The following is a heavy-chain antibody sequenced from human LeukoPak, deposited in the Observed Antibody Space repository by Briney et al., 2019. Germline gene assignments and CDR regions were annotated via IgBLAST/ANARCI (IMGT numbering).Heavy chain of an antibody. V-gene: IGHV1-46*01. CDR3: ARDWFGELSGYFDY. CDR2: INPTGGST. CDR1: GYTFPSYF. J-gene: IGHJ4*02. D-gene: IGHD3-10*01. Sequence: ASVKVSCKASGYTFPSYFMHWVRQAPGQGLEWMGIINPTGGSTTYAQKFQGRVTMTRDTSTSTVYMELSSLRSEDTAVYYCARDWFGELSGYFDYWGQGTLVTVSS.